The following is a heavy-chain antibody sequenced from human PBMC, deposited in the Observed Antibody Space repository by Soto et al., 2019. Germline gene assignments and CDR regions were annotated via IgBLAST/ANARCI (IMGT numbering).Heavy chain of an antibody. CDR2: INPSGGST. J-gene: IGHJ4*02. CDR1: GYTFTSYY. V-gene: IGHV1-46*01. CDR3: ARDMSGYDYFDY. Sequence: ASVKVSCKASGYTFTSYYMHWVRQAPGRGLEWMGIINPSGGSTSYAQKLQGRVTMTRDTSTSTVYMELSSVTAEDTAVYYCARDMSGYDYFDYWGQGTLVTVSS. D-gene: IGHD5-12*01.